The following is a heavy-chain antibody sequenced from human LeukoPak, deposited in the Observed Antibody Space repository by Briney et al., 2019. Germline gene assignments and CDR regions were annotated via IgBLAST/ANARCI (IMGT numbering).Heavy chain of an antibody. CDR3: ARRVAATGSFDY. Sequence: SETLSLTCTVSGGSISSYYWSWIRQAPGKGLEWIGYIYYSGSINYNPSLKSRVTISVDTSKNQFSLKVRSVTAADTAMYYCARRVAATGSFDYWGQGILAAVSS. D-gene: IGHD6-13*01. CDR2: IYYSGSI. V-gene: IGHV4-59*08. CDR1: GGSISSYY. J-gene: IGHJ4*02.